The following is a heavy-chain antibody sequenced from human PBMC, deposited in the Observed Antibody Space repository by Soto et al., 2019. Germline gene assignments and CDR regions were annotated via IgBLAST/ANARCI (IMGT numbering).Heavy chain of an antibody. CDR3: ARCNGGSAY. Sequence: SGTRQDTGKGLEWVSYISSSGSTIYYADSVKGRFTISRDNAKNSLYLQMNSLRAEDTAVYYCARCNGGSAYSGQGILVTV. J-gene: IGHJ4*02. V-gene: IGHV3-11*01. D-gene: IGHD2-8*01. CDR2: ISSSGSTI.